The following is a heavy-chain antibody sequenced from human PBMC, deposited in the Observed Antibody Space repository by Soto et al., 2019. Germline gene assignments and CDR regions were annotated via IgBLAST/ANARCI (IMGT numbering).Heavy chain of an antibody. Sequence: QVQLVQSGAEVKKPGSSVRVSCKSSGGPFSNYAISWVRQAPGQGLEWMGGIIPLVVTADYPQKFQDRVTITADESTGTAYSELRSLRSEDTAVYYCARDLEPRDRSGYGYARWGQGTMVTVS. CDR2: IIPLVVTA. D-gene: IGHD3-22*01. CDR1: GGPFSNYA. CDR3: ARDLEPRDRSGYGYAR. J-gene: IGHJ3*01. V-gene: IGHV1-69*01.